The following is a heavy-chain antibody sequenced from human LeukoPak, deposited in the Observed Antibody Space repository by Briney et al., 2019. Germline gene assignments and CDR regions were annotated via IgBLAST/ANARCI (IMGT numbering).Heavy chain of an antibody. CDR2: INQEGSEK. J-gene: IGHJ4*02. D-gene: IGHD5-24*01. Sequence: GGSLRLSCEVSGLIFRSYWMSWVRQAPGKGLEWVANINQEGSEKYFEDSVKGRFTIPRDNAKNSLHLQMNTLRAEDTAVYYCARERDGRFFDYWGQGTLVTVSS. CDR1: GLIFRSYW. V-gene: IGHV3-7*01. CDR3: ARERDGRFFDY.